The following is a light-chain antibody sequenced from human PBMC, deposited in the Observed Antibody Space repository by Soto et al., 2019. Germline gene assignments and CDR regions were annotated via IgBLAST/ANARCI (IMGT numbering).Light chain of an antibody. V-gene: IGKV3-20*01. Sequence: EIVLAQSPGTLSLSPGERVTLSCRASHGVDNYLAWYQHKPVQAPRLLIYGASSRAAGVPDRFSGSGLGTDFTLTISKLEHDDFAVYFCPQYGVSPLTFGQGTKVEIK. J-gene: IGKJ1*01. CDR3: PQYGVSPLT. CDR1: HGVDNY. CDR2: GAS.